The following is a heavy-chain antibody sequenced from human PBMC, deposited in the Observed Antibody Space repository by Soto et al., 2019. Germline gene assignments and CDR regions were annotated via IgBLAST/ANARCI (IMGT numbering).Heavy chain of an antibody. CDR3: ASTNTAIVKGWFDP. Sequence: SGPTLVNPTQTLTLTCTLSRFSLSTSGMCVSWIRQPQGKALERLALIDWDDDKYYRTSLKKRLTISKDTSKNQVVLTMTYMYPYYRATYCRASTNTAIVKGWFDPWGQGTLVTVSS. CDR2: IDWDDDK. J-gene: IGHJ5*02. V-gene: IGHV2-70*01. CDR1: RFSLSTSGMC. D-gene: IGHD5-18*01.